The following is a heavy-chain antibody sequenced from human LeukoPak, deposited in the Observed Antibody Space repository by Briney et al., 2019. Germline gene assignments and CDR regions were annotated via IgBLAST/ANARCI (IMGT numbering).Heavy chain of an antibody. J-gene: IGHJ4*02. D-gene: IGHD4-23*01. CDR1: GYTFTGYY. CDR2: INPNSGGT. Sequence: ASVKVSCKASGYTFTGYYMHWVRQAPGQGLEWMGWINPNSGGTNYAQKFQGRVTMTRDTSISTAYMELSRLRSDDTAVYYCAGAPYGGNSVYYFDYWGQGTLVTVSS. CDR3: AGAPYGGNSVYYFDY. V-gene: IGHV1-2*02.